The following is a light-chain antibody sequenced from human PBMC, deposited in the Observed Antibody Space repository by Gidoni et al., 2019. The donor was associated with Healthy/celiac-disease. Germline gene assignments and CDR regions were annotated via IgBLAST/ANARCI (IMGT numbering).Light chain of an antibody. V-gene: IGKV3-11*01. CDR3: QQRSNWPEIT. J-gene: IGKJ5*01. Sequence: EIVLTQSPATLSLSPGERATLSCRASQSVSSYLAWYQQKPGQAPRLLIYDASNRATGIPARFSGRGSGTDFTLTISSLEPEDFAFYYCQQRSNWPEITFXQXTRLEIK. CDR2: DAS. CDR1: QSVSSY.